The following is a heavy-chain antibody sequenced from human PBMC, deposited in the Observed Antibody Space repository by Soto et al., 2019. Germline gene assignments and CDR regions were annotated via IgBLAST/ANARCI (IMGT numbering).Heavy chain of an antibody. J-gene: IGHJ5*02. V-gene: IGHV3-21*01. Sequence: GGSLRLSCAASGFTFSSFTMNWVRQAPGKGLEWVSSISTNSRSIYYADSVKGRFTISRDNAKNSLSLQMNSLTTEDTAVYYCARGFSRSSWFDPWGQGTLVTVYS. CDR1: GFTFSSFT. D-gene: IGHD6-6*01. CDR3: ARGFSRSSWFDP. CDR2: ISTNSRSI.